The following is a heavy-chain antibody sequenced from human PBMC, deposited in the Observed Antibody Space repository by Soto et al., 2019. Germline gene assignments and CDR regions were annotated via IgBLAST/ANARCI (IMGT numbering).Heavy chain of an antibody. CDR1: GGTFSSYA. Sequence: QVQLVQSGAEVKKPGSSVKVSCKASGGTFSSYAISWVRQAPGQGLEWMGGIIPIFGTANYAQKFQGRDTITADESTSTAHMELSSLRAEDTAVYYWARRDYSGSYYYFDYWGQGTLVTVSS. CDR2: IIPIFGTA. D-gene: IGHD1-26*01. CDR3: ARRDYSGSYYYFDY. V-gene: IGHV1-69*12. J-gene: IGHJ4*02.